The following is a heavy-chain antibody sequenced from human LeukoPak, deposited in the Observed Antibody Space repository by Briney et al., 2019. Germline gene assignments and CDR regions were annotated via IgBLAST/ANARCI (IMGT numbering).Heavy chain of an antibody. Sequence: SETLSLTCAVYGGSFSGYYWSWIRQPPGKGLEWIGEINHSGSTNYNPSLKSRVTISVDTSKNQFSLKVSSVSAADTAVYYCARHPGLPPSYYMDVWGKGTTVTISS. CDR1: GGSFSGYY. J-gene: IGHJ6*03. D-gene: IGHD2-15*01. V-gene: IGHV4-34*01. CDR2: INHSGST. CDR3: ARHPGLPPSYYMDV.